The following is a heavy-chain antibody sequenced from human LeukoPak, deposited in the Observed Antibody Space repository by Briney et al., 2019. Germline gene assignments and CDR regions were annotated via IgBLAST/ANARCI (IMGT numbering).Heavy chain of an antibody. V-gene: IGHV3-66*01. J-gene: IGHJ6*03. Sequence: PEGSLRLSCAASGFTVSSNYMSWVRQAPGKGLEWVSVIYSGGSTYYADSVKGRFTISRDNSKNTLYLQMNSLRAEDTAVYYCARGGSSWSRSYYMDVWGKGTTVTISS. CDR1: GFTVSSNY. CDR3: ARGGSSWSRSYYMDV. CDR2: IYSGGST. D-gene: IGHD6-13*01.